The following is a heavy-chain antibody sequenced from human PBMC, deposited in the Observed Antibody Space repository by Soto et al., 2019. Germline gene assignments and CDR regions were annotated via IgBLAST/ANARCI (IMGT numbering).Heavy chain of an antibody. Sequence: SETLSLTCAVYGGSFSGYYWSWIRQPPGKGLEWIGEINHSGSTNYNPSLKSRVTISVDTSKNQFSLKLSSVTAADTAVYYCARWTVGGMDVWGQGTTVTVSS. CDR1: GGSFSGYY. V-gene: IGHV4-34*01. CDR2: INHSGST. CDR3: ARWTVGGMDV. D-gene: IGHD4-17*01. J-gene: IGHJ6*02.